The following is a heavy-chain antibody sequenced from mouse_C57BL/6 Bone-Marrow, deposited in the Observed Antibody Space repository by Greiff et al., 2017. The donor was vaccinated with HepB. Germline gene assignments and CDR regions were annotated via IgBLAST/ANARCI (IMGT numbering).Heavy chain of an antibody. Sequence: QVQLQQPGAELVKPGASVKLSCKASGYTFTSYWMHWVKQRPGRGLEWIGRIDPNSGGTKYNEKFKSKATLTVDKPSSKAYMQLSSLTSGDAAVYYCARDLLYYGSSYPYFDYWGQGTTLTVSS. CDR1: GYTFTSYW. D-gene: IGHD1-1*01. J-gene: IGHJ2*01. CDR2: IDPNSGGT. V-gene: IGHV1-72*01. CDR3: ARDLLYYGSSYPYFDY.